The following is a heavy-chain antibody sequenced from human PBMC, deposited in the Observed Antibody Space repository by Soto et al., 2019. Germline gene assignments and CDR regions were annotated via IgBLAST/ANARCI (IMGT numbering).Heavy chain of an antibody. CDR2: INHSGST. CDR1: GGSFSGYY. CDR3: AKTRTIFHPTYYYYYYMDV. J-gene: IGHJ6*03. V-gene: IGHV4-34*01. D-gene: IGHD3-9*01. Sequence: QVQLQQWGAGLLKPSETLSLTCAVYGGSFSGYYWSWIRQPPGKGLEWIGEINHSGSTNYNPSLKSRVTISVDTSKNQFSLKLSSVTAADTAVYYCAKTRTIFHPTYYYYYYMDVWGKGTTVTVSS.